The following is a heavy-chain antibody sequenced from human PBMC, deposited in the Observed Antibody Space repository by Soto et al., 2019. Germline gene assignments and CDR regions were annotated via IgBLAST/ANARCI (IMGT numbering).Heavy chain of an antibody. D-gene: IGHD3-10*01. CDR3: AKESEDLTSNFDY. Sequence: EVQLVESGGGLVKPGGSLRLSCAASGFTFTSYSINWVRQAPGKGLEWVSSISSNTNYIYYADSMKGRLTVSRDNAKNSVYLEMSSLSAEDTAVYYCAKESEDLTSNFDYWGQGTLVTVSS. CDR2: ISSNTNYI. J-gene: IGHJ4*02. V-gene: IGHV3-21*01. CDR1: GFTFTSYS.